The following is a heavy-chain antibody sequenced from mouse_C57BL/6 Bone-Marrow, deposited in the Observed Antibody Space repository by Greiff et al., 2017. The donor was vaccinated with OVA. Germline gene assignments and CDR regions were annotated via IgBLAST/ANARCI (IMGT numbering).Heavy chain of an antibody. CDR2: IYPSDSET. Sequence: QVQLQQPGAELVRPGSSVKLSCKASGYTFTSYWMDWVKQRPGQGLEWIGNIYPSDSETHYNQKFKDKATLTVDKSSSTAYMQLSSLTSEDSAVYYCAREGELGYYVDYWGQGTTLTVSS. CDR3: AREGELGYYVDY. D-gene: IGHD4-1*01. J-gene: IGHJ2*01. CDR1: GYTFTSYW. V-gene: IGHV1-61*01.